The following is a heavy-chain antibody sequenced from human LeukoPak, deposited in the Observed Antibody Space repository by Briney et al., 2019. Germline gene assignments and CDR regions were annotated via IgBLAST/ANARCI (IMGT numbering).Heavy chain of an antibody. D-gene: IGHD2-21*01. CDR1: GFTFSSYS. V-gene: IGHV3-21*01. Sequence: GGSLRLSCAASGFTFSSYSMNWVRQAPGKGLEWVSSISSSSSYIYYADSVKGRFTISGDNAKNSLYLQMNSLRAEDTAVYYCARAIVGFDAFDIWGQGTMVTVSS. CDR3: ARAIVGFDAFDI. J-gene: IGHJ3*02. CDR2: ISSSSSYI.